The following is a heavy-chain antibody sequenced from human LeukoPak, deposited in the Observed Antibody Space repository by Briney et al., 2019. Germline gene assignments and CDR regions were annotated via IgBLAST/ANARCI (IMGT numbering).Heavy chain of an antibody. D-gene: IGHD6-19*01. CDR1: LFTLSNYW. V-gene: IGHV3-7*01. J-gene: IGHJ5*02. CDR3: ARLPVAGIPLYNWFDP. CDR2: IKQDGSEK. Sequence: GWSVRVSCLASLFTLSNYWMSWLGQAPAKGREWVGNIKQDGSEKYYVDSVKGRFTLSRDNAKNSLYLQMNSLRAEDTAVYYCARLPVAGIPLYNWFDPRGQGNLVTVS.